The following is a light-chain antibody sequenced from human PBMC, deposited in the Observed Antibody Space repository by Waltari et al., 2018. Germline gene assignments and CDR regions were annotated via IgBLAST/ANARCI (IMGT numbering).Light chain of an antibody. Sequence: EIVLTQSPATLSLSPGERATLSCRASQSVSSHLAWYQQKLGQAPRLLIYHASNRATGIPARFSGSGSGTDFTLTISSLEVDDFAVYYCQQRSSWPTFGGGTKVEIK. CDR1: QSVSSH. CDR3: QQRSSWPT. V-gene: IGKV3-11*01. J-gene: IGKJ4*01. CDR2: HAS.